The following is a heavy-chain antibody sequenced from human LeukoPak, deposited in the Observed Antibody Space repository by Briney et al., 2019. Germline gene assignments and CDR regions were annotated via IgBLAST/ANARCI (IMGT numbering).Heavy chain of an antibody. V-gene: IGHV6-1*01. D-gene: IGHD1-26*01. CDR2: TYYRSKWYS. CDR1: GDSVSSNSAA. J-gene: IGHJ5*02. Sequence: SQTLSLTCAISGDSVSSNSAAWNWIRQSPSRGLEWLGRTYYRSKWYSDYALSVRSRITINPDTSKNQFSLQLNSVTPEDTAVYYCARDLSGVVGATRAWSDPWGQGTLVTVSS. CDR3: ARDLSGVVGATRAWSDP.